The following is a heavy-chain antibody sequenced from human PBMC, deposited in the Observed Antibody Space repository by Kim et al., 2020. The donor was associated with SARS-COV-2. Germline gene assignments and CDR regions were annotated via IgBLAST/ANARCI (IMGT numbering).Heavy chain of an antibody. Sequence: ASVKVSCKASGYTFTSYAITWVRQAPGQGLEWMGWISAYNGNTHYAQKLQGRVTMTTETSTSTAYMELRSLRSDDTAVYYCARDSPSSSLFFDYWGQGTLVTVSS. CDR1: GYTFTSYA. V-gene: IGHV1-18*01. CDR3: ARDSPSSSLFFDY. J-gene: IGHJ4*02. CDR2: ISAYNGNT. D-gene: IGHD6-13*01.